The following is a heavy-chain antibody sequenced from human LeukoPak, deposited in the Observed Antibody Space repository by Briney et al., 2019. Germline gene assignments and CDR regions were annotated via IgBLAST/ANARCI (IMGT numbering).Heavy chain of an antibody. Sequence: GGSLRLSCAASGFTLSSYSRYGMSWVRQAPVKGLEWVSAISGRRVSTYYADSVKGRFTISRDNSKNTLYLQMNSLRAEDTAVYYCAKLYREYCFSTNCPNWFDPWGQGTLVTVSS. V-gene: IGHV3-23*01. CDR3: AKLYREYCFSTNCPNWFDP. CDR1: GFTLSSYSRYG. CDR2: ISGRRVST. D-gene: IGHD2-2*01. J-gene: IGHJ5*02.